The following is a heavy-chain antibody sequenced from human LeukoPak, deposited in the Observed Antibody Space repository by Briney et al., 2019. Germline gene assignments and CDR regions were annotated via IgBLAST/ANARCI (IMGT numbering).Heavy chain of an antibody. Sequence: GGSLRLSCAASEFTFSSYEMNWVRQAPGKGLEWVSYISSSGSTIYYADSVKGRFTVSRDNAKKSLYLQMNSLRAEDTAIYYSATYYYDSSAQRGDDAFDIWGQGTMVTVSS. CDR2: ISSSGSTI. CDR3: ATYYYDSSAQRGDDAFDI. J-gene: IGHJ3*02. CDR1: EFTFSSYE. V-gene: IGHV3-48*03. D-gene: IGHD3-22*01.